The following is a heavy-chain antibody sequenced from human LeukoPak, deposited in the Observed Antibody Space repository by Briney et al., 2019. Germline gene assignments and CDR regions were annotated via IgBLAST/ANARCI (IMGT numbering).Heavy chain of an antibody. CDR2: INPSGGDT. Sequence: GASVKVSCKASGYTFTSYGISWVRQAPGQGLEWMGIINPSGGDTNYAQKFQGRVTMTRDTSTNTVYMELSSLRSEDTAVYYCARDLAKGYCSSSSCSNWFDPWGQGTLVTVSS. CDR3: ARDLAKGYCSSSSCSNWFDP. J-gene: IGHJ5*02. D-gene: IGHD2-2*01. V-gene: IGHV1-46*01. CDR1: GYTFTSYG.